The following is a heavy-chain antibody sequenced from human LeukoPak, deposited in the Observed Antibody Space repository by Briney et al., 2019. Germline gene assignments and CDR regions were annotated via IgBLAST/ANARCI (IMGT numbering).Heavy chain of an antibody. J-gene: IGHJ4*02. D-gene: IGHD5-24*01. CDR2: ISYDGSNK. CDR3: ARVADGYTTHYFDY. CDR1: GFTFSSYA. V-gene: IGHV3-30-3*01. Sequence: GRSLRLSCAASGFTFSSYAMHWVRQAPGKGLEWVAVISYDGSNKYYADSVKGRFTISRDNSKNTLYLQMNSLRAEDTAVYYCARVADGYTTHYFDYWGQGTLVTVSS.